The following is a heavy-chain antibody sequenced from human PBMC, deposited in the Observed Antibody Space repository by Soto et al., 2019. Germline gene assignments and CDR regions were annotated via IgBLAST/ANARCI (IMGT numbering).Heavy chain of an antibody. CDR3: ARSVGDYYYGMDV. J-gene: IGHJ6*02. Sequence: PSETLSLTCTVSGGSISSSRSYWGWIRQPPGKGLECIGNFYYSGSTYYNPSLRSRVTISVDASKNQFSVKVSSVTATDTAVYYCARSVGDYYYGMDVWGQGTTVTVSS. CDR2: FYYSGST. V-gene: IGHV4-39*01. D-gene: IGHD1-26*01. CDR1: GGSISSSRSY.